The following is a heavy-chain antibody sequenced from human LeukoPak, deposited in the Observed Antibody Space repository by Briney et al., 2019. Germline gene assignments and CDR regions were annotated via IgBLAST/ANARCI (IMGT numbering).Heavy chain of an antibody. Sequence: GGSLRLSCAASGFTFSDYYMTWIRQAPGKGLEWVSYISRSGSAIYYADSVKGRFTISRDNAKNSLYLQMNSLRAEDTAVYYCAREIVGYSSSWSSFDPWGQGTLVTVSS. CDR1: GFTFSDYY. V-gene: IGHV3-11*01. D-gene: IGHD6-13*01. CDR3: AREIVGYSSSWSSFDP. J-gene: IGHJ5*02. CDR2: ISRSGSAI.